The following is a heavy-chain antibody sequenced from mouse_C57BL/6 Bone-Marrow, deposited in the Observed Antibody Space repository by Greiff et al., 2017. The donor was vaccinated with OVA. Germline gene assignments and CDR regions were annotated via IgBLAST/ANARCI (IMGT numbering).Heavy chain of an antibody. CDR2: ISDGGSYT. D-gene: IGHD1-1*01. CDR1: GFTFSSYA. Sequence: EVQLVESGGGLVKPGGSLKLSCAASGFTFSSYAMSWVRQTPEKRLEWVATISDGGSYTYYPDNVKGRFTISRDNAKNNLYLQMSHLKSEDTAMYYCARSGYYGSSPPWFAYWGQGTLVTVSA. J-gene: IGHJ3*01. V-gene: IGHV5-4*01. CDR3: ARSGYYGSSPPWFAY.